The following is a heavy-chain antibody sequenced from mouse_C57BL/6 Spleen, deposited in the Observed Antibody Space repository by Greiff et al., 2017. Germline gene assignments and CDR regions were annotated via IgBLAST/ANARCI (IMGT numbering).Heavy chain of an antibody. D-gene: IGHD1-1*01. Sequence: QVQLQQSGAELMKPGASVKLSCKATGYTFPGYWIEWVKQRPGHGLEWIGEILPGSGSTNYNEKFKGKATFTADTSANTAYMQLSSLTTEDSAIYYCARNSPYYYGSSYAFDYWGQGTTLTVSS. CDR2: ILPGSGST. V-gene: IGHV1-9*01. CDR3: ARNSPYYYGSSYAFDY. CDR1: GYTFPGYW. J-gene: IGHJ2*01.